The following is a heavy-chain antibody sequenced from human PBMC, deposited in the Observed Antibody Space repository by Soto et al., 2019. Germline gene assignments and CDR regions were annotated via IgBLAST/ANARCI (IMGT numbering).Heavy chain of an antibody. D-gene: IGHD2-8*01. CDR3: ARDSSGCTNGVCSSSFDY. V-gene: IGHV4-31*03. J-gene: IGHJ4*02. CDR2: IYYSGST. CDR1: GGSISSGGYY. Sequence: SETLSLTCTVSGGSISSGGYYWSWIRQHPGKGLEWIGYIYYSGSTYYNPSLKSRVTISVDTSKNQLSLKLSSVTAADTAVYYCARDSSGCTNGVCSSSFDYWGQGTLVTVSS.